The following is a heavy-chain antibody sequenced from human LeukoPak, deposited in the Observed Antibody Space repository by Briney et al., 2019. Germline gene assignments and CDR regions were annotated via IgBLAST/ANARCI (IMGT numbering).Heavy chain of an antibody. CDR1: GFTFSSNG. J-gene: IGHJ6*02. V-gene: IGHV3-33*01. Sequence: PGGSLILSCAASGFTFSSNGMHWVRQAPGKGLEWVAVVSFDGSNKYFEDSVKGRFSISRDNSRNTLYLQMNSLRAEDTAVYYCARAGRGWFGSMDVWGQGTTVTVSS. CDR3: ARAGRGWFGSMDV. CDR2: VSFDGSNK. D-gene: IGHD3-10*01.